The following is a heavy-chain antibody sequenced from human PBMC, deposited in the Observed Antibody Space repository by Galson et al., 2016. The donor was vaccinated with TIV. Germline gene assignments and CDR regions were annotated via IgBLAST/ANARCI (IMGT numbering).Heavy chain of an antibody. CDR2: IVPMFGIV. CDR3: ARGGWSGDPGDYHYFYMDV. V-gene: IGHV1-69*13. CDR1: GSTFTSFA. Sequence: SVKVSCKAAGSTFTSFAISWVRQSPGQGLEWMGGIVPMFGIVTYAQRFQGRVTFTADASTSTAYLELRSLRSDDSAVYYCARGGWSGDPGDYHYFYMDVWGKGTTVIVSS. D-gene: IGHD3-3*01. J-gene: IGHJ6*03.